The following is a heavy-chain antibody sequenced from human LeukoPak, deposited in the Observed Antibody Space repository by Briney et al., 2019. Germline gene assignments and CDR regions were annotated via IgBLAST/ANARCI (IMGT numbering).Heavy chain of an antibody. CDR1: GSTFSSYA. Sequence: GGSLRLSCAASGSTFSSYAMSWVRQAPGKGLEWVSAISGSGDSTYYADSVKGRFTISRDNSKNTLNLQMNSLRAEDTAVYYCAKGVVVVAATLYYFDYWGQGTLVTVSP. CDR3: AKGVVVVAATLYYFDY. D-gene: IGHD2-15*01. J-gene: IGHJ4*02. CDR2: ISGSGDST. V-gene: IGHV3-23*01.